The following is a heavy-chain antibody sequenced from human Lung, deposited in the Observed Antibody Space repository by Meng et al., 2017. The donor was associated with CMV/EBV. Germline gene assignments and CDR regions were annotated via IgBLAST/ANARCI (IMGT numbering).Heavy chain of an antibody. CDR1: GYSFTKNW. D-gene: IGHD5-24*01. J-gene: IGHJ3*01. V-gene: IGHV5-51*01. CDR3: ARLGGDGYLDAFDF. Sequence: ESXKISXKATGYSFTKNWIGWVRQMPGKDLEWMGVIYPGDFDTRYSPSFRGQVTISADRSITTAYLQWSSLKASDTAMYYCARLGGDGYLDAFDFWGQGTMVTVSS. CDR2: IYPGDFDT.